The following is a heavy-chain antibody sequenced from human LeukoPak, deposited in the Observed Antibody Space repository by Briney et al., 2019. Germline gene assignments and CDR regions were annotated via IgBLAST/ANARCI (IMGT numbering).Heavy chain of an antibody. D-gene: IGHD6-19*01. V-gene: IGHV3-23*01. Sequence: PGGSLRLSCAASGFTFSGYAMSWVRQAPGKGLEWVSAISGSGGSTYYADSVKGRFTISRDNSKNTLYLQMNSLRAEDTAVYYCAKDHLSGWENWFDPWGQGTLVTVSS. J-gene: IGHJ5*02. CDR1: GFTFSGYA. CDR2: ISGSGGST. CDR3: AKDHLSGWENWFDP.